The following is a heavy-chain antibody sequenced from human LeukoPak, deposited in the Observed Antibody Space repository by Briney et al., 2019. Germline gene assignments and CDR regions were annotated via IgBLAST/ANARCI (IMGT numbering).Heavy chain of an antibody. CDR2: ISGSGSRT. Sequence: ETLSLTCAVYGGSLSAYYWTWIRQAPGKGLEWVSAISGSGSRTYYADSVKGRFTISRDNSKNTLYLQMNSLRAEDTAVYYCAKDRGITMIVIAFDIWGQGTMVTVSS. CDR1: GGSLSAYY. V-gene: IGHV3-23*01. D-gene: IGHD3-22*01. J-gene: IGHJ3*02. CDR3: AKDRGITMIVIAFDI.